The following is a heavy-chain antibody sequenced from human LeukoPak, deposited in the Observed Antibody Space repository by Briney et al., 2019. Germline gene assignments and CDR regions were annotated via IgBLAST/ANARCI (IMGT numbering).Heavy chain of an antibody. D-gene: IGHD2-2*01. Sequence: SETLSLTCAVYAWSFIDYYWNWIRQPPGKGLEWIGEINARGDTNYNPSLKSRVTISVDTSKKQFSLRLTSMIAPDTALYYCARGQVPAARGYNWFDPWGQGTLVTVSS. CDR3: ARGQVPAARGYNWFDP. CDR1: AWSFIDYY. CDR2: INARGDT. V-gene: IGHV4-34*01. J-gene: IGHJ5*02.